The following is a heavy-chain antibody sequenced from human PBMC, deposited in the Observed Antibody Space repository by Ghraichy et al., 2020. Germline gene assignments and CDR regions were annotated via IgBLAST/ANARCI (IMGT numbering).Heavy chain of an antibody. CDR3: ARNTKYYYDSRGFDY. V-gene: IGHV4-34*01. D-gene: IGHD3-22*01. CDR2: INHSGST. Sequence: SETLSLTCAVYGGSFSGYYWSWIRQPPGKGLEWIGEINHSGSTNYNPSLKSRVTISVDTSKNQFSLKLSSVTAADTAVYYCARNTKYYYDSRGFDYWGQGTLVTVSS. CDR1: GGSFSGYY. J-gene: IGHJ4*02.